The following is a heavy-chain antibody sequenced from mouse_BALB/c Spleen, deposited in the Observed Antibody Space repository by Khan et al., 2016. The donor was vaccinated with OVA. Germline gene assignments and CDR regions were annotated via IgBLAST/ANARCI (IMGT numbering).Heavy chain of an antibody. D-gene: IGHD1-1*01. Sequence: QVQLQQSGAELMKPGASVKISCKATGYTFSGYWLEWVKQRPGHGLEWIGEILPGSGSRNYNEKFKGKATFTADISSKTTYMQLSSLTSEDSAVYYCARVIYGSRDYFDYWGQGTTLTVSS. CDR1: GYTFSGYW. CDR2: ILPGSGSR. J-gene: IGHJ2*01. CDR3: ARVIYGSRDYFDY. V-gene: IGHV1-9*01.